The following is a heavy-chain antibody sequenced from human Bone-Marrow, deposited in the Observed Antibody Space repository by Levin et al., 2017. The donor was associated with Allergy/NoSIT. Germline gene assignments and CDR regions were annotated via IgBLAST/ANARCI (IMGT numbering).Heavy chain of an antibody. J-gene: IGHJ5*02. D-gene: IGHD2-2*01. CDR3: ARRSGYCSSTSCYGYNWFDP. CDR1: GFTFSSYW. V-gene: IGHV3-74*01. Sequence: GESLKISCAASGFTFSSYWMHWVRQAPGKGLVWVSRINSDGSSTSYADSVKGRFTISRDNAKNTLYLQMNSLRAEDTAVYYCARRSGYCSSTSCYGYNWFDPWGQGTLVTVSS. CDR2: INSDGSST.